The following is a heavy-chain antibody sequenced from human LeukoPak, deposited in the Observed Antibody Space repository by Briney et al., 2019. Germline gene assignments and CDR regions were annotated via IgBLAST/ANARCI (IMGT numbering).Heavy chain of an antibody. J-gene: IGHJ4*02. CDR3: ARAEGAAHYDY. CDR1: GGTFSSYA. Sequence: ATVKVSCKASGGTFSSYAISWVRQAPGQGLEWMGWINPNSGGTNYAQKFQGRVTMTRDTSISTAYMELSRLRSDDTAVYYCARAEGAAHYDYWGQGTLVTVSS. D-gene: IGHD6-6*01. CDR2: INPNSGGT. V-gene: IGHV1-2*02.